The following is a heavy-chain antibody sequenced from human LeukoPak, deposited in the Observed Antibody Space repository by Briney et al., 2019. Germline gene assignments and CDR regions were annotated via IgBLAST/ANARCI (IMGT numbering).Heavy chain of an antibody. V-gene: IGHV3-9*01. Sequence: AGGSLRLSCAASGFTFDGYAMHWVRQAPGKGLEWVSGVSWNSGIIGYADSVKGRFTISRDNAKNSLYLQMNSLRIEDTALYYCAKDNGGPAHYNFYSMDFWGKGTTVTVSS. CDR3: AKDNGGPAHYNFYSMDF. D-gene: IGHD2-15*01. CDR1: GFTFDGYA. CDR2: VSWNSGII. J-gene: IGHJ6*03.